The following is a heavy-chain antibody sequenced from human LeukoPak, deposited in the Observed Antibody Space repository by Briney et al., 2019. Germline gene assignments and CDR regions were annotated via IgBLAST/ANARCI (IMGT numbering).Heavy chain of an antibody. CDR2: GYSGGST. J-gene: IGHJ4*02. D-gene: IGHD4-17*01. Sequence: SETLTLTCTVSGSSFSSSYWSWIRQPAGKRLEWIGRGYSGGSTYYNPSLKSRLTMSVDMSKNQFSLKLSSVTAADTAVYYCARERGPGGDYGSVDSWGQGTLVTVSS. CDR3: ARERGPGGDYGSVDS. CDR1: GSSFSSSY. V-gene: IGHV4-4*07.